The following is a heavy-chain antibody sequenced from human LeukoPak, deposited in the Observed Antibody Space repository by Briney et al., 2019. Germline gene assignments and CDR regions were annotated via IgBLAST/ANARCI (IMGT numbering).Heavy chain of an antibody. J-gene: IGHJ4*02. D-gene: IGHD3-3*01. CDR1: GFTFSSYG. V-gene: IGHV3-30*02. CDR2: IRYDGSNK. CDR3: ANAHDFWSGYCDY. Sequence: GGSLRLSCAASGFTFSSYGMHWVRQAPGKGLEWVAFIRYDGSNKYYADSVKGRFTISRDNSKNTLYLQMNSLRAEDTAVYYCANAHDFWSGYCDYWGPGTLVTVSS.